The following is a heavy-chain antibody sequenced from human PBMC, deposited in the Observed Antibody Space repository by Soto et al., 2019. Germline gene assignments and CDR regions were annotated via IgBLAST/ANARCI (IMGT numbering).Heavy chain of an antibody. D-gene: IGHD3-3*01. CDR2: IIPIFGTA. V-gene: IGHV1-69*13. J-gene: IGHJ6*02. CDR3: ASNTIFGVVIAYYYYGMDG. Sequence: ASVKVSCKASGGTFSSYSISWVRQAPGQGLEWMGGIIPIFGTANYAQKFQGRVTITADESTSTAYMELSSLRSEDTAVYYCASNTIFGVVIAYYYYGMDGWGQGTTVTVSS. CDR1: GGTFSSYS.